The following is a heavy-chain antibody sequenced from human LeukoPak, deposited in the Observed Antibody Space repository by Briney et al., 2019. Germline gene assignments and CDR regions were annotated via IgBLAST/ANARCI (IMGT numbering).Heavy chain of an antibody. CDR2: INPNSGGT. D-gene: IGHD3-10*01. J-gene: IGHJ4*02. Sequence: ASVKVSCKASGYTFTGYYMHWVRQAPGQGFEWMGWINPNSGGTNYAQKFQGRVTMTRGTSISTAYMELSRLRSDDTAVYYCARDSKLLWFGESTPYEFDYWGQGTLVTVSS. CDR3: ARDSKLLWFGESTPYEFDY. V-gene: IGHV1-2*02. CDR1: GYTFTGYY.